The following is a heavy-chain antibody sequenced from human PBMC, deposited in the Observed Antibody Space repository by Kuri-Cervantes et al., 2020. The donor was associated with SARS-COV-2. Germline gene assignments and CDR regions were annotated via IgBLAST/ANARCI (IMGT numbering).Heavy chain of an antibody. Sequence: ESLKISCTVSGGSISTSSYYWDWIRQPPGKGLEWIGNIYFNGKTFYNPSLKSRVTLSLDASRNQLSLKLSSVTAADTAVYYCARDAVMDYDFWSPGWFDPWGQGTLVTVSS. CDR3: ARDAVMDYDFWSPGWFDP. J-gene: IGHJ5*02. V-gene: IGHV4-39*07. CDR1: GGSISTSSYY. D-gene: IGHD3-3*01. CDR2: IYFNGKT.